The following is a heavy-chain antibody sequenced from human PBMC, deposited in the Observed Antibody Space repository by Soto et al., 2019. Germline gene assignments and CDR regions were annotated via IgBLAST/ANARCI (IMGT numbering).Heavy chain of an antibody. CDR3: ARGNYCSGDRCTDGPNWFGP. D-gene: IGHD2-15*01. CDR2: IHSSSTTI. Sequence: EVQLVESGGGLVQPGGSLRLSCAASGFTFTTFSMDWVRQAPGKGLEWVSYIHSSSTTIFYADSVKGRFTVSRDNAKNSLYLQMNSLRVEDKAVYYCARGNYCSGDRCTDGPNWFGPWGRGTLVTVSS. V-gene: IGHV3-48*01. CDR1: GFTFTTFS. J-gene: IGHJ5*02.